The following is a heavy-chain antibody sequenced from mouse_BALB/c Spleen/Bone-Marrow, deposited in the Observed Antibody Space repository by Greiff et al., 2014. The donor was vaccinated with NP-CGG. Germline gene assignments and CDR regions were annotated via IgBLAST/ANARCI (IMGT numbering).Heavy chain of an antibody. V-gene: IGHV14-3*02. D-gene: IGHD1-1*01. Sequence: EVQLQQSGAELVKPRASVKLSCTASGFNIKDTYMHWVKQRPEQGLEWIGRIDPANGNTKYDPKFQGKATITADTSSNTAYLQLSSLTSEDTAVYYCAIYYYGSSGFAYWGQGTLVTVSA. J-gene: IGHJ3*01. CDR2: IDPANGNT. CDR1: GFNIKDTY. CDR3: AIYYYGSSGFAY.